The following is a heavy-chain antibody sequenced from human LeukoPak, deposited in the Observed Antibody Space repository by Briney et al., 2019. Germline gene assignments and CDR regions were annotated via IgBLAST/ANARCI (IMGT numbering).Heavy chain of an antibody. J-gene: IGHJ4*02. D-gene: IGHD2-8*01. CDR2: ISSSSSYI. CDR3: ARDRRVYEKTADY. CDR1: GFTFSSYS. V-gene: IGHV3-21*01. Sequence: GGSLRLSCAASGFTFSSYSMNRVRQAPGKGLEWVSSISSSSSYIYYADSVKGRFTISRDNAKNSLYLQMNSLRAEDTAVYYCARDRRVYEKTADYWGQGTLVTASS.